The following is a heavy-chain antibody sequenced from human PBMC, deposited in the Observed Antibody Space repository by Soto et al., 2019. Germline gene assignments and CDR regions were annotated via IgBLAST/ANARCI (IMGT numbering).Heavy chain of an antibody. D-gene: IGHD5-12*01. CDR1: GDSGSSNSAA. CDR2: TYYRSKWYN. CDR3: ARDFGDLSGYAKTERNFDY. V-gene: IGHV6-1*01. Sequence: SQTLSLTCAISGDSGSSNSAAWNWIRQSPSRGLEWLGRTYYRSKWYNDYAVSVKSRITINPDTSKNQFSLQLNSVTPEDTAVYYCARDFGDLSGYAKTERNFDYWGQGTLVTVSS. J-gene: IGHJ4*02.